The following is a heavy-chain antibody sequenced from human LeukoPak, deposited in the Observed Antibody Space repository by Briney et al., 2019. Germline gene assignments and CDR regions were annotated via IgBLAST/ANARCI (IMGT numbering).Heavy chain of an antibody. J-gene: IGHJ4*02. CDR1: GFTFSTYP. D-gene: IGHD3-9*01. CDR3: VKRTTDYYNYDY. CDR2: ISSDGDST. Sequence: PGGSLRLSCSASGFTFSTYPMHWVRQAPGRGLEYVSSISSDGDSTYYADSVKGKFTISRDNSKNTLYLQTSSLRAEDTAVYYCVKRTTDYYNYDYWGRGTLVTVSS. V-gene: IGHV3-64D*06.